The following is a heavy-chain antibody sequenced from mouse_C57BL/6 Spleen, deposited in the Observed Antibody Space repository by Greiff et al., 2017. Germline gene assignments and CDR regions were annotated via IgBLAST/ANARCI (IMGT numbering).Heavy chain of an antibody. J-gene: IGHJ4*01. D-gene: IGHD1-1*01. CDR2: IDPSDSYT. V-gene: IGHV1-69*01. Sequence: QVQLQQPGAELVMPGASVKLSCKASGYTFTSYWMHWVKQSPGQGLEWIGEIDPSDSYTNYNQKFKGKSTFTVDKASSTAYIQLSSLTSEDTAVYDSARGVTTGLDYAMDYWGQGTSVTVSS. CDR3: ARGVTTGLDYAMDY. CDR1: GYTFTSYW.